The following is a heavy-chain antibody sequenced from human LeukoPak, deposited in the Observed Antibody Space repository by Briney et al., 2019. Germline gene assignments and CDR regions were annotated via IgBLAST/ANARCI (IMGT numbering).Heavy chain of an antibody. D-gene: IGHD6-13*01. CDR3: ARGEGSSWFDY. CDR2: INPNSGGT. J-gene: IGHJ4*02. Sequence: ASVTVSFTSSGYTFSFNSMHWVRQPPGQGLGWVGWINPNSGGTKYAQKFQGRVTMTRDTSINTAYMELSSLKSDDTAVYYCARGEGSSWFDYWGQGTLVTVSS. CDR1: GYTFSFNS. V-gene: IGHV1-2*02.